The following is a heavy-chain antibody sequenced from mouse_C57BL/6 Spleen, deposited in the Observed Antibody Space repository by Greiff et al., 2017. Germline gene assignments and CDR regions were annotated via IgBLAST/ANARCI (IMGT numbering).Heavy chain of an antibody. D-gene: IGHD2-5*01. CDR2: IYPGDGDT. V-gene: IGHV1-82*01. J-gene: IGHJ3*01. Sequence: QVQLQQSGPELVKPGASVKISCKASGYAFSSSWMNWVKQRPGKGLEWIGRIYPGDGDTNYNGKFKGKTTLTADKSSSTAYMQLSNLASEYSAVYFCSRSVYDSNPAWFAYGGQGTLVTVSA. CDR1: GYAFSSSW. CDR3: SRSVYDSNPAWFAY.